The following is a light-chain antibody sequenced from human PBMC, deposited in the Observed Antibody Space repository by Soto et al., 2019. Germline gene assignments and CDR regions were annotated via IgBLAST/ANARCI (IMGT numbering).Light chain of an antibody. J-gene: IGKJ5*01. CDR2: STS. CDR1: RGISGF. V-gene: IGKV1-9*01. Sequence: DIQLTQSPSFLSASVGDRVTITCRASRGISGFLAWYQQKPGKAPKLLIYSTSTLETGVPSRFSGSASGTEFTLTISSLQPEDFATYYCQHLNTYLITFGQGTRLEIK. CDR3: QHLNTYLIT.